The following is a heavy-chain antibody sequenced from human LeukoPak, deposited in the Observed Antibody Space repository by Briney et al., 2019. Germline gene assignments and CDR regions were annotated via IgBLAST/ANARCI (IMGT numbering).Heavy chain of an antibody. J-gene: IGHJ4*02. CDR1: GFTFSSYA. D-gene: IGHD2-15*01. Sequence: GSLRLSCAASGFTFSSYAMSWVRQAPGKGLEWIGSIYYSGSTYYNPSLKSRVTISVDTSKNQFSLKLSSVTAADTAVYYCARHARDRPYDYWGQGTLVTVSS. V-gene: IGHV4-39*01. CDR3: ARHARDRPYDY. CDR2: IYYSGST.